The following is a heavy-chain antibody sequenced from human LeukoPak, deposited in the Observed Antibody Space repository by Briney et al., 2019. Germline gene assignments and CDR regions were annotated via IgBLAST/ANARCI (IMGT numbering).Heavy chain of an antibody. CDR2: INSDGSST. J-gene: IGHJ4*02. Sequence: GGSLRLSCAASGFTFSSYWMPWVRQAPGKGLVWVSRINSDGSSTSYADSVKGRFTISRDNAKNTLYLQMNSLRAEDPAVYYCARVKVGDLFQNHQILYYFDYWGQGTLVTVSS. V-gene: IGHV3-74*01. CDR3: ARVKVGDLFQNHQILYYFDY. D-gene: IGHD1-14*01. CDR1: GFTFSSYW.